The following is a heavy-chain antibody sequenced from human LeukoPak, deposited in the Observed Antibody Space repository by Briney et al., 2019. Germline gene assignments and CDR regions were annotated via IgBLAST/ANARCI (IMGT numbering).Heavy chain of an antibody. CDR3: ARGRPRTTYCGGDCYSSWYFDL. CDR1: GGSISSGGYY. CDR2: IYYSGST. Sequence: SQTLSLTCTVSGGSISSGGYYWSWIRQHPGKGLEWIGYIYYSGSTYYNPSLKSRVTISVDTSKSQPSLKLSSVTAADTAVYYCARGRPRTTYCGGDCYSSWYFDLWGRGTLVTVSS. J-gene: IGHJ2*01. V-gene: IGHV4-31*03. D-gene: IGHD2-21*02.